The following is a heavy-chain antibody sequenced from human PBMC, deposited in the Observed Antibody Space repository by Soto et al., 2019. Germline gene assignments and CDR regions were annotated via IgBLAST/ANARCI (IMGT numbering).Heavy chain of an antibody. J-gene: IGHJ6*03. CDR2: ISTYNGNT. V-gene: IGHV1-18*01. CDR1: GYTFTNYG. Sequence: QVQLVQSGAEVKQPGASVKVSCKASGYTFTNYGFTWVRQAPGQGLEWLGWISTYNGNTKYAQKVQGRLTMTTDTSTRKANMELTSLRSDDTALYYCARTTVTASYYYMDVWGKGSTVTVSS. CDR3: ARTTVTASYYYMDV. D-gene: IGHD4-17*01.